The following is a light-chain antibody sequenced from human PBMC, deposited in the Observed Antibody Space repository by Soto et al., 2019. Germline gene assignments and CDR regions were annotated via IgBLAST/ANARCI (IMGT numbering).Light chain of an antibody. J-gene: IGKJ1*01. CDR1: QSISSW. Sequence: IQLPQSLPTRSASVGDRVTITSRASQSISSWLAWYQQKPGKAPKLLIYKASSLESGIPDRFSGSGSGTEFTLTISSLQSEDFAVYYCQEYCKGTSRTFGPGTKVDIK. V-gene: IGKV1-5*03. CDR2: KAS. CDR3: QEYCKGTSRT.